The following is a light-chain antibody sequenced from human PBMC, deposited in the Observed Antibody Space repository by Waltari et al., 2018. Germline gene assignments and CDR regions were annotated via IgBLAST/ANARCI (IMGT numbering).Light chain of an antibody. J-gene: IGLJ3*02. CDR1: TSNIGNNY. CDR2: GNN. V-gene: IGLV1-51*01. Sequence: QSALTQPPSVSAAPGQKVTISCSGSTSNIGNNYVSWYQHLPGTAPKLLIYGNNKRPSGIPDLFSGSNAGTSATLGITGLQTGDEGDYYCGTWDGSARVFGGGTKLTVL. CDR3: GTWDGSARV.